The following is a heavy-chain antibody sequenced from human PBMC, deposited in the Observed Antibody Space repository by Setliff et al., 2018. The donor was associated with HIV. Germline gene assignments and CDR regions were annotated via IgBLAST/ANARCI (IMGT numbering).Heavy chain of an antibody. CDR2: IYYSGST. CDR1: GGSISSSSYY. D-gene: IGHD3-22*01. CDR3: AQDYYDSGGYYPTEYFQH. Sequence: PSETLSLTCTVSGGSISSSSYYWGWIRQPPGKGLEWIGSIYYSGSTYYNPSLKSRVTISVDTSKNQFSLKLSSVTAADTAVYYCAQDYYDSGGYYPTEYFQHWGQGTLVTVSS. J-gene: IGHJ1*01. V-gene: IGHV4-39*07.